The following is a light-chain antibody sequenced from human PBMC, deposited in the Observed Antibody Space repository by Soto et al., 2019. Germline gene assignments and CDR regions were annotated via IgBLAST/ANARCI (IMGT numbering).Light chain of an antibody. CDR1: ISNIGKDT. CDR2: NDD. Sequence: QSVLTQPPSVSGTPGLRVNISCSGGISNIGKDTVNWYQQLPGTAPKLLMFNDDKRPSGVPDRFSGSRSGNTASLTISGLQAEDEAYYYCSSYTTSTSFILFGGGTKLTVL. CDR3: SSYTTSTSFIL. V-gene: IGLV1-44*01. J-gene: IGLJ2*01.